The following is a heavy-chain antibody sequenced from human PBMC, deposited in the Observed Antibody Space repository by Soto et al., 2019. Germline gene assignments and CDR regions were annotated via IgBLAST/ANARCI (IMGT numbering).Heavy chain of an antibody. CDR2: ISYDGSNK. J-gene: IGHJ4*02. CDR3: VAGQYYFDY. CDR1: GFTVTTYG. V-gene: IGHV3-30*03. Sequence: QVQLVESGGGVVQPGRSLRLSCAASGFTVTTYGMNWVREGPGKGLKWVAVISYDGSNKYYADSVKGRFTISRDNSKNTLYLQMNSLRPEDTALYYCVAGQYYFDYRGQGTLVTVSS.